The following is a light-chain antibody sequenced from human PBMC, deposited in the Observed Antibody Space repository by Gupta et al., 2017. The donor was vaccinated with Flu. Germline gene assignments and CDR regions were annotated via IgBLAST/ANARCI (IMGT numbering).Light chain of an antibody. CDR2: CNN. V-gene: IGLV1-40*01. Sequence: QSVQTQPPSVPGAPGPMAPIPCSGSSSNLGAGDDLHWYQQFRGTAPNLLIYCNNNRPSGVPYRFFGAKSGTSASLAITGRQADDEADYYCQSYYSSLSASVFGGGTKLTVL. CDR1: SSNLGAGDD. J-gene: IGLJ2*01. CDR3: QSYYSSLSASV.